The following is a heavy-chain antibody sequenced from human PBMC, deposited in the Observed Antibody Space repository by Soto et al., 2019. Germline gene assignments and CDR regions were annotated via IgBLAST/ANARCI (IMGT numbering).Heavy chain of an antibody. Sequence: SGPTLVNPTQTLTLTCTFSGFSLSTSGVGVGWIRQPPGKALEWLALIYWNDDKRYSPSLKSRLTITKDTSKNQVVLTMTNMDPVDTATYYCAHSALNYDILTGYPFDYWGQGTLVTVSS. J-gene: IGHJ4*02. V-gene: IGHV2-5*01. CDR2: IYWNDDK. CDR3: AHSALNYDILTGYPFDY. CDR1: GFSLSTSGVG. D-gene: IGHD3-9*01.